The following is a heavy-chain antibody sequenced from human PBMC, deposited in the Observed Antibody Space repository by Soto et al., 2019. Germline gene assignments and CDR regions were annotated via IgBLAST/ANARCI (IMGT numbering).Heavy chain of an antibody. Sequence: QLVQSGPEVKNPGSSVKVSCKPSAYTYTRYGINWGRQAPGQGLEWMGWMSAYNGATNYAQKLEGRVTMTTDTPTSTADLEPGSPRSDATARYYCARVYIKLLRLTGAFDIWGQGTKVTVSS. CDR2: MSAYNGAT. D-gene: IGHD3-10*01. CDR1: AYTYTRYG. J-gene: IGHJ3*02. CDR3: ARVYIKLLRLTGAFDI. V-gene: IGHV1-18*01.